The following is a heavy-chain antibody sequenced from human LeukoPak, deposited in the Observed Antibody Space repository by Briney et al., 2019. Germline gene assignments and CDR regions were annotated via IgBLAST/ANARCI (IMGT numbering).Heavy chain of an antibody. Sequence: GGSLRLSCGASIFTFSSYAMRWVRQARGKGVEWVSAISGSGGSTSYADSVKGRFTISRATSKNTLYLQINSLRAEETAVYYCAKELGISRTKIVVVFDSWGPGTLVTVSS. CDR2: ISGSGGST. CDR3: AKELGISRTKIVVVFDS. J-gene: IGHJ4*02. D-gene: IGHD3-22*01. V-gene: IGHV3-23*01. CDR1: IFTFSSYA.